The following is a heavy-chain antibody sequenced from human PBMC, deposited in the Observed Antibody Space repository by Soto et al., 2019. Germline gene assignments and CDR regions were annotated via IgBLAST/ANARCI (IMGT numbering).Heavy chain of an antibody. V-gene: IGHV2-5*02. D-gene: IGHD6-19*01. Sequence: SGPTLVNPTQTLTLTCTFSGFSLSTSGVGVGWIRQPPGKALEWLALIYWDDDKRYSPSLKSRLTITKDTSTNQVVLTMTNMAPVDTATYYCEHTFSSGTFDYWGQGTLVTVSS. J-gene: IGHJ4*01. CDR3: EHTFSSGTFDY. CDR1: GFSLSTSGVG. CDR2: IYWDDDK.